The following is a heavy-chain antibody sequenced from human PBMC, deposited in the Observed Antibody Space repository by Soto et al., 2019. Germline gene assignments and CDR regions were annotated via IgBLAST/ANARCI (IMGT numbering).Heavy chain of an antibody. CDR1: GFSFSSYA. CDR2: ISGSGGST. D-gene: IGHD5-12*01. Sequence: HPGGSLRLSCAASGFSFSSYAMSWVRQAPGKGLEWVSAISGSGGSTYYAESVKGRFTISRDNSKNTLYLQMNSLRAGDTALYYCAKRDGYNPWDAFDIWGQGTMVTVSS. J-gene: IGHJ3*02. CDR3: AKRDGYNPWDAFDI. V-gene: IGHV3-23*01.